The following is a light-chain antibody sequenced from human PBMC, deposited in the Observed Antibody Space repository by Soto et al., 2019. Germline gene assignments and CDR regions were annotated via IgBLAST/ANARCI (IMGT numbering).Light chain of an antibody. CDR2: KAS. J-gene: IGKJ5*01. V-gene: IGKV1-5*03. Sequence: DIQMTQSPSTMSVSVGDRVTITCRFSQTISSWLAWYQQKPGKAPKLLIYKASTLKSGVPSRFSGSGSGTEFTLTISSLQSEDFAVYYCQQYNNWPAITFGQGTRLEIK. CDR3: QQYNNWPAIT. CDR1: QTISSW.